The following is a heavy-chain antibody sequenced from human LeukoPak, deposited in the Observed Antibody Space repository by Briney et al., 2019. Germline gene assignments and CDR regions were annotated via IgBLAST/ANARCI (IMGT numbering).Heavy chain of an antibody. CDR2: INHSGST. D-gene: IGHD3-9*01. CDR1: GGSLTGYY. Sequence: SETLSLTCAVYGGSLTGYYWNSIRQSPGKGLEWIGEINHSGSTNYNPSLKSRVTISVDTSKNQFSLKMTSVTAADTAVYYCARGPRFLTSYAMDVWGQGTTVTVSS. J-gene: IGHJ6*02. CDR3: ARGPRFLTSYAMDV. V-gene: IGHV4-34*01.